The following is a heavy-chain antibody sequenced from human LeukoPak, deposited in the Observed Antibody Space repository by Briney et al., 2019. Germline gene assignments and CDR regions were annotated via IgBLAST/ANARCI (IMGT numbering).Heavy chain of an antibody. CDR2: INTGNGNT. J-gene: IGHJ4*02. D-gene: IGHD3-10*01. CDR3: ARDESYAVY. V-gene: IGHV1-3*04. CDR1: GYIFTCYA. Sequence: ASVKVSCKASGYIFTCYAMHWVRQAPGQRLEWMGWINTGNGNTKHSQNFQGRVTITRDTSASTAYMDLSSLRSEDTAVYYCARDESYAVYWGQGTLVTVSS.